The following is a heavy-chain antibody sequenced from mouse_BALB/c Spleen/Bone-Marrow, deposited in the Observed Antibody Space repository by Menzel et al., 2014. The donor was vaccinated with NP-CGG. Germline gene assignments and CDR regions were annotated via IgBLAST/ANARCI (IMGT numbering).Heavy chain of an antibody. CDR2: ISSGGSYT. D-gene: IGHD1-1*01. CDR1: GFTFGSYT. V-gene: IGHV5-6-4*01. Sequence: EVKLVESGGGLVKPGGSLKLSCAASGFTFGSYTMSWVRQTPEKRLEWVATISSGGSYTYYPDSVKGRFTISRDNAKNTLYLQMSSLKSEDTAMYYCTRDPFYYGSSYAMDYWGQGTSVTVSS. CDR3: TRDPFYYGSSYAMDY. J-gene: IGHJ4*01.